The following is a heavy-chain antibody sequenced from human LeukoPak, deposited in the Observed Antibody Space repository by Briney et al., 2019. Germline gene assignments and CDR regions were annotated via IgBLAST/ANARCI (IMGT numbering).Heavy chain of an antibody. CDR1: GFTFGDYA. CDR2: IRSKVYGGTP. Sequence: GGSLRLSCTASGFTFGDYAMTWVRQAPGKGLEWVGFIRSKVYGGTPEYAASVKGRFTISRDDSKGIAYLQMSSLKTEDTAVYYCTRDQTPYYWGQGTLVTVSS. J-gene: IGHJ4*02. CDR3: TRDQTPYY. V-gene: IGHV3-49*04.